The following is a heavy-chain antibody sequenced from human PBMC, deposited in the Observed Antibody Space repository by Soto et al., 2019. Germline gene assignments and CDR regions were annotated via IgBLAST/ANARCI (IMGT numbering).Heavy chain of an antibody. CDR1: GFTFSSYS. V-gene: IGHV3-21*01. Sequence: EVQLVESGGGLVKPGGSLRLSCAASGFTFSSYSMNWVRQAPGKGLEWVSSISSSSSYIYYADSVKGRFTISRDNAKNSLYLQMNSLRDEDTAVYYCARDEVGVITTFESYYYGMDVWGQGTTVTVSS. CDR2: ISSSSSYI. J-gene: IGHJ6*02. CDR3: ARDEVGVITTFESYYYGMDV. D-gene: IGHD3-22*01.